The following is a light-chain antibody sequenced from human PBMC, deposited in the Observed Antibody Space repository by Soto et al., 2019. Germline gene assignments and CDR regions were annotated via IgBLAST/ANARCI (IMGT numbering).Light chain of an antibody. V-gene: IGKV3-15*01. Sequence: EILRKQSPATLSLSPGEIYTPASTPSHSISTNLAWYQQKPGQAPRLLIYGASTRATGIPARFSGSGSETEFTLTISSPQSEDFAVYYCKQYNDWPRTFGKGTKVDIK. CDR1: HSISTN. CDR3: KQYNDWPRT. J-gene: IGKJ1*01. CDR2: GAS.